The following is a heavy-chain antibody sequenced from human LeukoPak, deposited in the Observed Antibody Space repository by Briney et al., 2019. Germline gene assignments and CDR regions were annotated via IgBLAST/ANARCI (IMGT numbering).Heavy chain of an antibody. CDR2: INPNSGGT. Sequence: RASVTVTCKASGYTFTGYYMHWARQAPGQGLEWMGWINPNSGGTNYAQKFQGRVTMTRDTSISTAYMELSRLRSDDTAVYYCARARRDGYKTQYYFDYWGQGTLVTVSS. J-gene: IGHJ4*02. CDR1: GYTFTGYY. D-gene: IGHD5-24*01. V-gene: IGHV1-2*02. CDR3: ARARRDGYKTQYYFDY.